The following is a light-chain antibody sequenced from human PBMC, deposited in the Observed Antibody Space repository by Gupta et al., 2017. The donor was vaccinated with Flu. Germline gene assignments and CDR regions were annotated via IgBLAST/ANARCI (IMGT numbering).Light chain of an antibody. V-gene: IGLV2-8*01. CDR1: NNDVGGYNY. CDR2: AVT. Sequence: VTIAWTGTNNDVGGYNYVSWYQQHPGEAPKLIIYAVTQRPSGVPDRFSGSKAGNTASLSVSDLQAEDEADYYCSSFSGSSNLWVFGGGTKLTVL. CDR3: SSFSGSSNLWV. J-gene: IGLJ3*02.